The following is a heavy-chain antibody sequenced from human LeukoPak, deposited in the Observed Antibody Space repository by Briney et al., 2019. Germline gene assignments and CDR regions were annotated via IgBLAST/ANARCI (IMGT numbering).Heavy chain of an antibody. J-gene: IGHJ4*02. CDR3: ARDHPAPPYGDYAHFDY. V-gene: IGHV4-39*07. Sequence: SETLSLTCTVSSGSISTSNYYWGWVRQPPGKGLEWIGSIYYSGSTYYNPSLKSRVTISVDTSKNQFSLKLSSVTAADTAVYYCARDHPAPPYGDYAHFDYWGQGTLVTVSS. CDR1: SGSISTSNYY. D-gene: IGHD4-17*01. CDR2: IYYSGST.